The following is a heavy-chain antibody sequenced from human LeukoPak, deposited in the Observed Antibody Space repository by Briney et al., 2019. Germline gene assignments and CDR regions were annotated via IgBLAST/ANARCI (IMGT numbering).Heavy chain of an antibody. CDR3: ARGWSVPAAIGGEGNWFDP. D-gene: IGHD2-2*01. CDR2: IYTSGST. V-gene: IGHV4-4*07. Sequence: SETLSLTCTVSGGSISSYYWSWIRQPAGKGLEWIGRIYTSGSTNYNPSLKSRVTMSVDTSKNQFSLKLSSVTAADTAVYYCARGWSVPAAIGGEGNWFDPWGQGTLVTVSS. J-gene: IGHJ5*02. CDR1: GGSISSYY.